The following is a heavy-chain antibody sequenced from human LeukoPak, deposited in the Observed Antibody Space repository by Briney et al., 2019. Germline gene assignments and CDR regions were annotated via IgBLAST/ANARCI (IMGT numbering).Heavy chain of an antibody. CDR1: GFTFGIYG. J-gene: IGHJ4*02. D-gene: IGHD1-26*01. V-gene: IGHV3-23*01. CDR3: AKRRVGATRGGEVDY. CDR2: IGAGGVNT. Sequence: PGGSLRLSCAASGFTFGIYGMTWVRQAPGKGLEWVSAIGAGGVNTYYADSVKGRFTISRDNSKNTLYLQMNSLRAEDTAVYYCAKRRVGATRGGEVDYWGQGTLVTVSS.